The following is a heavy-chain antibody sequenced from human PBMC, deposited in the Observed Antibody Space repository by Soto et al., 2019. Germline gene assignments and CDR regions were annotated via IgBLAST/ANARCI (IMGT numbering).Heavy chain of an antibody. CDR2: IYHSGST. CDR1: GGSISSGGYS. J-gene: IGHJ5*02. Sequence: KPSETLSLTCAVSGGSISSGGYSWSWIRQPPGKGLEWIGYIYHSGSTYYNPSLKSRVTISVDRSKNQFSLKLSSVTAEDTAVYYCARVPDRWGQGTLVTVSS. CDR3: ARVPDR. D-gene: IGHD2-2*01. V-gene: IGHV4-30-2*01.